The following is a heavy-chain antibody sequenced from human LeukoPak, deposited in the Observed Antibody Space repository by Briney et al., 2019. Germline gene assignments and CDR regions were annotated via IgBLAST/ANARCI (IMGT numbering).Heavy chain of an antibody. V-gene: IGHV1-69*02. CDR2: IIPILGIA. CDR1: GGTFSSYT. D-gene: IGHD4-23*01. Sequence: SVKVSCKASGGTFSSYTISWVRQAPGQGLEWMGRIIPILGIANYAQKFQGRVTITADKSTSTAYMELSSLRSEDTAVYYCARAIPNVDAVVTHFDYWGQGTLVTISS. CDR3: ARAIPNVDAVVTHFDY. J-gene: IGHJ4*02.